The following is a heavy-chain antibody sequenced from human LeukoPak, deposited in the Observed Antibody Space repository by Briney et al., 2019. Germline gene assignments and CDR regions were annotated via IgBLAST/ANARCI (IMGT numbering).Heavy chain of an antibody. J-gene: IGHJ4*02. CDR2: IRSKANSYAT. V-gene: IGHV3-73*01. CDR3: TRHHYYDSSGYYYEDY. Sequence: GGSLRLSCAASGFTFSGSAMHWVRQASGKGLEWVGRIRSKANSYATAYAASVKGGFTISRDDSKNTAYLQMNSLKTEDTAVYYCTRHHYYDSSGYYYEDYWGQGTLVTVSS. D-gene: IGHD3-22*01. CDR1: GFTFSGSA.